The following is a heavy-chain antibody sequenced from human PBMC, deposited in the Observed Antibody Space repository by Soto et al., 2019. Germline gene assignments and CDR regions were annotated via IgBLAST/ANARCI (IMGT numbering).Heavy chain of an antibody. CDR3: ARGRAGYYYDSSGQDPVY. V-gene: IGHV4-30-4*01. D-gene: IGHD3-22*01. CDR2: IYYSGST. J-gene: IGHJ4*02. CDR1: GGSISSGDYY. Sequence: SETLSLTCTVSGGSISSGDYYWSWIRQPPGKCLEWIGYIYYSGSTYYNPSLKSRVTISVDTSKNQFSLKLSSVTAADTAVYYCARGRAGYYYDSSGQDPVYWGQGTLVTVSS.